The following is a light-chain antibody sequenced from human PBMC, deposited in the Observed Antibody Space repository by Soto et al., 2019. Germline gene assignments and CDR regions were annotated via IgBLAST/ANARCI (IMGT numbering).Light chain of an antibody. CDR2: EVG. Sequence: QSVLTQPASASGSPGQSVTIYCTGTKNDIGVYDCVSWYQHHPGKAPRLIIYEVGQRPSGVPDRFSGSKSGNAASLTVSGLQAADEADYFCKSYAGSNTYVFGSGTKVTVL. V-gene: IGLV2-8*01. CDR1: KNDIGVYDC. J-gene: IGLJ1*01. CDR3: KSYAGSNTYV.